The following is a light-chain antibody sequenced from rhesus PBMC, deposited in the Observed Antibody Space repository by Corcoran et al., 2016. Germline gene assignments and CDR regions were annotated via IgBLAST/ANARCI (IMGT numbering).Light chain of an antibody. J-gene: IGKJ1*01. CDR2: GAS. CDR3: QQYSNWPRT. Sequence: EIVMTQSPATLSLSPGERATLSCRASQSVSSSLAWYQQKPGPAPRLLIYGASSRATGIPDRFSGSGAGTECTLTISSLEPEEFAVYYGQQYSNWPRTFGQGTKVEIK. CDR1: QSVSSS. V-gene: IGKV3-42*03.